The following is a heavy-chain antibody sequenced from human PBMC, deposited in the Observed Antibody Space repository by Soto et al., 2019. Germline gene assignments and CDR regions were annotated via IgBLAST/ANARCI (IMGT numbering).Heavy chain of an antibody. CDR1: GFTFRSYS. CDR2: ISSSNRTI. Sequence: GGSLRLSCAASGFTFRSYSMNWVRQAPGKGLEWVSYISSSNRTINYADSVKGRFIISRDNAKNSLYLQMHSLRDEDTAVYYCAREGWPLLQAGMDVWGQGTTVTVSS. V-gene: IGHV3-48*02. D-gene: IGHD2-15*01. CDR3: AREGWPLLQAGMDV. J-gene: IGHJ6*02.